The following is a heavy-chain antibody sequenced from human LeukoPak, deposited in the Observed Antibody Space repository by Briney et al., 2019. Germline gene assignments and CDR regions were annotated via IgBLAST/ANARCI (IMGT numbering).Heavy chain of an antibody. J-gene: IGHJ4*02. CDR1: CFAFCSYS. CDR2: YRGCGGST. CDR3: AKGQVPGLRYFDWFGFDY. Sequence: GSLRSPSSAFCFAFCSYSIRRGPHAPGEGVGGGIGYRGCGGSTYYADSVKGRFTISRDNSKNTLYLQMNSLRAEDTAVYYCAKGQVPGLRYFDWFGFDYWGQGTLVTVSS. V-gene: IGHV3-23*01. D-gene: IGHD3-9*01.